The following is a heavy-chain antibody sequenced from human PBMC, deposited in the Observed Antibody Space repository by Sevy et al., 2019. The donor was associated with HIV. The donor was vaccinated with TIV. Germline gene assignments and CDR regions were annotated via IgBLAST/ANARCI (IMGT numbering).Heavy chain of an antibody. CDR3: ARESYDFWTGPVDYDYGMDV. J-gene: IGHJ6*02. D-gene: IGHD3-3*01. CDR2: INPKRGAT. V-gene: IGHV1-2*02. Sequence: ASVKVSCKASGYTFTDTGYYVHWVRQAPGQGLEWMGWINPKRGATNYAQKFQGRVTMTRDTSVGTANMELGRLRSDDTAVYYCARESYDFWTGPVDYDYGMDVWGQGTTVTVSS. CDR1: GYTFTDTGYY.